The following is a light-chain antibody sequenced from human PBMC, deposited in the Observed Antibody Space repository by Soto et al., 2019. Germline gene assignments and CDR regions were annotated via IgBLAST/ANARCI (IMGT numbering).Light chain of an antibody. V-gene: IGLV2-8*01. Sequence: QSALTQPPSASGSPGQSVTISCTGTSSDVGGYNYVSWYQQHPGKVPKLMIYVVSKRPSGVPDRFSGSKSGNTASLTVSGLQAEDEADYYCSSYAGSNTDYVFGTGTKLTVL. CDR1: SSDVGGYNY. CDR2: VVS. J-gene: IGLJ1*01. CDR3: SSYAGSNTDYV.